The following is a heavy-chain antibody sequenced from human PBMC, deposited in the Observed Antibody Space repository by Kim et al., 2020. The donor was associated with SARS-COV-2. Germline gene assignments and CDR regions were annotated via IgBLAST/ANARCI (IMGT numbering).Heavy chain of an antibody. Sequence: SVKVSCKASGGTFSSYAISWVRQAPGQGLEWMGGIIPIFGTANYAQKFQGRVTITADESTSTAYMELSSLRSEDTAVYYCARIGVGDGYNPGYFDLWGRGTLVTVSS. V-gene: IGHV1-69*13. CDR1: GGTFSSYA. CDR3: ARIGVGDGYNPGYFDL. D-gene: IGHD2-8*01. J-gene: IGHJ2*01. CDR2: IIPIFGTA.